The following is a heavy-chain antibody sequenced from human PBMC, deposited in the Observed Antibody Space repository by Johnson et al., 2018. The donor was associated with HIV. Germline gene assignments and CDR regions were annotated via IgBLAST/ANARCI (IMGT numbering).Heavy chain of an antibody. D-gene: IGHD2-2*01. CDR3: ASSAHDAFDI. CDR2: ISYDGSNK. J-gene: IGHJ3*02. V-gene: IGHV3-30*04. Sequence: QVQLVESGGGVVQPGRSLRLSCAASGFTFSNSAMHWVRQAPGKGLEWVAVISYDGSNKYYADSVKGRFTISRDNSKNTLYLQINSLRAEDTAVYYCASSAHDAFDIWGQGTMVTVSS. CDR1: GFTFSNSA.